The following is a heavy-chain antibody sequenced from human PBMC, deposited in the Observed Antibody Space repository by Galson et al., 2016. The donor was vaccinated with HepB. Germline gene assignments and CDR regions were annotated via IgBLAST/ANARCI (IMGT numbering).Heavy chain of an antibody. CDR3: ARGTKRFCSGSNCYPLDH. CDR1: GFTFSTYA. CDR2: TTDSGDDT. J-gene: IGHJ4*02. V-gene: IGHV3-23*01. D-gene: IGHD2-15*01. Sequence: SLRLSCAASGFTFSTYAMTWVRQAPGKELEWVSVTTDSGDDTHHADSVKGRFIMSRDNSKNTVYLQMNNLRDEDTAIYFCARGTKRFCSGSNCYPLDHWGQGTLVTVSS.